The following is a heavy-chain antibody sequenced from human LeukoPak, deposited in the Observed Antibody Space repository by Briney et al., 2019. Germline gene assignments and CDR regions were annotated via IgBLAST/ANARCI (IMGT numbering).Heavy chain of an antibody. D-gene: IGHD3-10*01. Sequence: AGGSLRLSCTASGFTFSSYGIHWVRQAPGKGLEWVAVIWYDGSDKYYGDSVKGRFTISRDNSKNTLYLQMNSLRAEDAAVYYCARDITMVRGVIEGIDYWGQGTLVTVSS. CDR1: GFTFSSYG. CDR2: IWYDGSDK. J-gene: IGHJ4*02. CDR3: ARDITMVRGVIEGIDY. V-gene: IGHV3-33*01.